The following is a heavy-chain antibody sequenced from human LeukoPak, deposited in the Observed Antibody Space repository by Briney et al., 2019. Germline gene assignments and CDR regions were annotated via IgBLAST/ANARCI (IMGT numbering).Heavy chain of an antibody. CDR3: AELGITMIGGV. D-gene: IGHD3-10*02. Sequence: GGSLRLSCAASGFTFTNYAMSWVRQAPGKGLEWVSTISGSGSSTYYADSVKGRFTISRDNSKNTLFLQMNSLRAEDTAVYYCAELGITMIGGVWGKGTTVTISS. CDR2: ISGSGSST. CDR1: GFTFTNYA. J-gene: IGHJ6*04. V-gene: IGHV3-23*01.